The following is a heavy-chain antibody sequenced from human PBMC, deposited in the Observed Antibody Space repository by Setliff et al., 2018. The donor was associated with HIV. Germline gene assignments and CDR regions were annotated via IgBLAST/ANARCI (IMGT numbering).Heavy chain of an antibody. CDR3: ARGRRSSGWYVYH. Sequence: WETLSLTCTVSGGSISSYYWSWIRQPPGKGLEWIGYIYYSGSTNYNPSLKSRVTISVDTSKNQFSLKLSSVTAADTAVYYCARGRRSSGWYVYHWGQGTLVTVSS. J-gene: IGHJ4*02. CDR1: GGSISSYY. CDR2: IYYSGST. D-gene: IGHD6-19*01. V-gene: IGHV4-59*08.